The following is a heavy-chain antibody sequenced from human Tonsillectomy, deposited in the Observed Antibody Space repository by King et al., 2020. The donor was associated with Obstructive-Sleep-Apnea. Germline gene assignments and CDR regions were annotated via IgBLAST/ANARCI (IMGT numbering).Heavy chain of an antibody. Sequence: VQLVQSGAEVKKPEESLRISCKTSGYSFTSYWSSWVRQMPGKGLEWMGRIDPSDSYTKYSPSFQGHVTISADKSISTAYLQWSSLKASDTAMYYCARHSSSWYYFDYWGRGTLVTVSS. CDR1: GYSFTSYW. V-gene: IGHV5-10-1*01. D-gene: IGHD6-13*01. J-gene: IGHJ4*02. CDR3: ARHSSSWYYFDY. CDR2: IDPSDSYT.